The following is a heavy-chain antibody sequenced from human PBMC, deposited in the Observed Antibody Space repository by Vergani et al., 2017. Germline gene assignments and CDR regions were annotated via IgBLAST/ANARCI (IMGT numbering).Heavy chain of an antibody. CDR1: GFTFSSYW. Sequence: EVQLVESGGGLVQPGGSLRLSCAASGFTFSSYWMHWVRQAPGKGLVWVSRINSDGSSTSYADSVKGRFTISRDNAKNTLYLQMNSLRAEDTAVYYCARDSIAAAGSDYYGMDVWGQGTTVTVSS. CDR3: ARDSIAAAGSDYYGMDV. CDR2: INSDGSST. D-gene: IGHD6-13*01. V-gene: IGHV3-74*01. J-gene: IGHJ6*02.